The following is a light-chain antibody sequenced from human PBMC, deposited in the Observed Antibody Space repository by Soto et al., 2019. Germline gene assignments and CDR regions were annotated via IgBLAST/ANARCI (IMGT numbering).Light chain of an antibody. Sequence: QSVLTQPPSVSAAPGQKVTLTCSGSSSNIGNNYVSWYQQLPGTAPKLLIYENTERPSWVPDRFSGSKSGASATLGITGLQTGDEADYYCGTWDSSLSAGVFGGGTKVTVL. CDR1: SSNIGNNY. CDR3: GTWDSSLSAGV. CDR2: ENT. J-gene: IGLJ2*01. V-gene: IGLV1-51*02.